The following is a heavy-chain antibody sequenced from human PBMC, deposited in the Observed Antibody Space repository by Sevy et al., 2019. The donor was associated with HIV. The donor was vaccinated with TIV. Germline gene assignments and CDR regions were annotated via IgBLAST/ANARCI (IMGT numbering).Heavy chain of an antibody. D-gene: IGHD3-16*01. CDR1: GFSVTNNN. CDR2: IFSGDSKT. Sequence: GGSLRLSCAASGFSVTNNNMSWVRQAPGKGLEWVSVIFSGDSKTHYADSVKGRFNVSRDNSKNTLYLQIQTLKTEETAMYYCARYLSGGAFDVWGQGTTVTVSS. J-gene: IGHJ3*01. CDR3: ARYLSGGAFDV. V-gene: IGHV3-53*01.